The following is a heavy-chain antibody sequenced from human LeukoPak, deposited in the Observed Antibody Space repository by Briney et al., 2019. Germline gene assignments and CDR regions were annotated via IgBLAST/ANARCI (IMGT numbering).Heavy chain of an antibody. CDR3: AREYSSSFGRWYYYYMDV. D-gene: IGHD6-6*01. Sequence: PGGSLRLSCAASGFTFNDYYMSWIRQAPGKGLEWVSSISSSSSYIYYADSVKGRFTISRDNAKNSLYLQMNSLRAEDTAVYYCAREYSSSFGRWYYYYMDVWGKGTTVTVSS. V-gene: IGHV3-11*06. CDR1: GFTFNDYY. CDR2: ISSSSSYI. J-gene: IGHJ6*03.